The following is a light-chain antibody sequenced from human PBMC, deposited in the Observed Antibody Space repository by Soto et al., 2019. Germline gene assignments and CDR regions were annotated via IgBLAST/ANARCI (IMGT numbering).Light chain of an antibody. CDR2: GAS. CDR1: QSVSTNY. Sequence: EIVLTQSPGTLSLSPGDRATLSCRASQSVSTNYLAWYQQKPGQAPMLLLYGASSRAIGIPDRFSGSGSGTDFTLTISRLEPEDFAVYYCQQYDTYPPLTFGGGTKVEIK. CDR3: QQYDTYPPLT. J-gene: IGKJ4*01. V-gene: IGKV3-20*01.